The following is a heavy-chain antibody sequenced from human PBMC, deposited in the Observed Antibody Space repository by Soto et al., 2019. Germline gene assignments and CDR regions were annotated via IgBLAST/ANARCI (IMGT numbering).Heavy chain of an antibody. CDR1: SDSMNSGGYY. CDR2: IYSNGDT. CDR3: ARRGGSSSGYYYYAMDV. D-gene: IGHD6-6*01. V-gene: IGHV4-31*03. J-gene: IGHJ6*02. Sequence: SETLSLTCSVSSDSMNSGGYYWSWIRQHPGKGLEWIGYIYSNGDTYYNPSLKSRVTISVDTSKNKFSLNLSSVTAADTAVYYCARRGGSSSGYYYYAMDVWGQGTTVTVSS.